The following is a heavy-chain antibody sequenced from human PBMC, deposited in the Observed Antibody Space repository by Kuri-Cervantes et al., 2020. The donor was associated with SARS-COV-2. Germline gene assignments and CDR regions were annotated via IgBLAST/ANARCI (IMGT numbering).Heavy chain of an antibody. CDR3: AKSRYDYYDSRAYYFDY. CDR2: ISWNSGSI. V-gene: IGHV3-9*01. D-gene: IGHD3-22*01. CDR1: GFTFDDYA. Sequence: SLKISCAASGFTFDDYAMHWVRQAPGKGLEWVSGISWNSGSIGYADSVKGRFTISRDNAKNTLYLQMNSLRAEDTAVYYCAKSRYDYYDSRAYYFDYWGQGTLVTVSS. J-gene: IGHJ4*02.